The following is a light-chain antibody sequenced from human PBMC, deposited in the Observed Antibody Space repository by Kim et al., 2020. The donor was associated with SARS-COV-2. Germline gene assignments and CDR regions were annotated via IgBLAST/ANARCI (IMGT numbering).Light chain of an antibody. CDR1: SSNIGMNT. J-gene: IGLJ2*01. V-gene: IGLV1-44*01. CDR3: AAWDDSLNGRVV. Sequence: ELTQPPSVSGTPGQTVTISCSGSSSNIGMNTVNWYQQFPGTAPKLLLYSNNQRPSGVRVPYRFSGSKSGTSASLDISGLQSEDEADYYYAAWDDSLNGRVVFGGGSQLTVL. CDR2: SNN.